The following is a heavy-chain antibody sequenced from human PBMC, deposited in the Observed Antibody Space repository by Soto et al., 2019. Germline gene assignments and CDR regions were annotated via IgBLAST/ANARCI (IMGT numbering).Heavy chain of an antibody. CDR3: ARDKDRRQLGGNYYSLLDV. D-gene: IGHD3-3*02. CDR1: GGTFRTSA. V-gene: IGHV1-69*12. Sequence: QVQLVQSGAEVKKPGSSVKVSCKASGGTFRTSAISWVRQAPGQGLEWVGGIMPVFRRPKYAQNFQDRVHITADESTSTAYMELNSLRSDDTAVYYCARDKDRRQLGGNYYSLLDVWGQGTAVTVSS. J-gene: IGHJ6*02. CDR2: IMPVFRRP.